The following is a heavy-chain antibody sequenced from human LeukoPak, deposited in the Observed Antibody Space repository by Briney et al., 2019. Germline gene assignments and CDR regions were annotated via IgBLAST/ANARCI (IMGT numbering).Heavy chain of an antibody. CDR3: ASLVSSGYFDY. V-gene: IGHV3-66*01. J-gene: IGHJ4*02. CDR1: GFIVSSNY. Sequence: PGGSLRLSCAASGFIVSSNYMSWVRQAPGKGLEWVSVIYSGGSTYYADSVKGRFTISRDNSKNTLYLQMNSLRAEDTAVYYCASLVSSGYFDYWGQGTLVTVSS. CDR2: IYSGGST. D-gene: IGHD3-10*01.